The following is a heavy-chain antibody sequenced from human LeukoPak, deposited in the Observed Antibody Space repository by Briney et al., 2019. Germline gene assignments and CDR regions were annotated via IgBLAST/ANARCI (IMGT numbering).Heavy chain of an antibody. CDR3: ARGRNGYSSSYYYYYVDV. J-gene: IGHJ6*03. CDR1: GDSISTYY. D-gene: IGHD6-13*01. V-gene: IGHV4-4*07. Sequence: SETLSLTCTVSGDSISTYYWSWIRQPAGKGLEWIGRMYTSGSTNYNPSLKSRVTMSVDTSKNQFSLELSSVTAADTAVYYCARGRNGYSSSYYYYYVDVWGKGTTVTVSS. CDR2: MYTSGST.